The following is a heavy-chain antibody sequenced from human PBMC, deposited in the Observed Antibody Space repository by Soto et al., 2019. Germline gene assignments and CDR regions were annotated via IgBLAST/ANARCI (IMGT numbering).Heavy chain of an antibody. CDR3: GKEAAIYYGSGSYNDY. CDR2: LSGGGSST. J-gene: IGHJ4*02. D-gene: IGHD3-10*01. Sequence: EVQLLESGGGLVQPGGSLRLSCTTSGFTFSNYAMSWVRQAPGKGLKWVSALSGGGSSTYYADSVKGRFTISRDNSQSTLYLQRSSLGDEDTAVYYCGKEAAIYYGSGSYNDYWGQGTLVTVSS. CDR1: GFTFSNYA. V-gene: IGHV3-23*01.